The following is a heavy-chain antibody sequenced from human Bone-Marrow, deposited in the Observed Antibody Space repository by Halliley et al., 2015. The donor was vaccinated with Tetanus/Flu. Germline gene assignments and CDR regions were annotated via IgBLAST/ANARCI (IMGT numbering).Heavy chain of an antibody. CDR3: ARHLPALGTRGFDY. J-gene: IGHJ4*02. CDR2: VYHGGAT. D-gene: IGHD3-10*01. CDR1: GDSITSSNW. V-gene: IGHV4-4*02. Sequence: GLVKPSETLSLTCAVSGDSITSSNWWSWVRQPPGKGLEWIGEVYHGGATNHNPSLKSRLVMTVDKSKNQFSLELTSVTAADTAVYYCARHLPALGTRGFDYWGQGTLVTVSS.